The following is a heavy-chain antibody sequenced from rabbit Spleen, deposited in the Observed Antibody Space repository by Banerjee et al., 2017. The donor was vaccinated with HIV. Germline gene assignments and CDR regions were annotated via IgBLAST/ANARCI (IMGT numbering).Heavy chain of an antibody. J-gene: IGHJ4*01. Sequence: QSLEEAGGDRVKPGACLILTCSDSGVSLSNNYEMCWVRQAPGKGLEWIGCIYPSSGSTWYASWVNGRFPLSRGHSLNKVDLKMNSLTAGGQATFFCARVLVSFIGWYFSLWGPGTLVTVS. D-gene: IGHD6-1*01. CDR1: GVSLSNNYE. CDR2: IYPSSGST. CDR3: ARVLVSFIGWYFSL. V-gene: IGHV1S43*01.